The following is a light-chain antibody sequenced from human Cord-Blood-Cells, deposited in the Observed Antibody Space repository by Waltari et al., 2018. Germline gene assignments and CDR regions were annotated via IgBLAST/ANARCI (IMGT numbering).Light chain of an antibody. CDR1: SSNIGSNY. J-gene: IGLJ2*01. CDR2: RNN. CDR3: AAWDDSLSAF. Sequence: QSVLTQPPSASGTPGQRVTISCSGSSSNIGSNYVYWYQQLPGTAPKLLIYRNNQGPSGVPDRFSGSKSGTSASLAISGLRSEDEADYYCAAWDDSLSAFFGGGTKLTVL. V-gene: IGLV1-47*01.